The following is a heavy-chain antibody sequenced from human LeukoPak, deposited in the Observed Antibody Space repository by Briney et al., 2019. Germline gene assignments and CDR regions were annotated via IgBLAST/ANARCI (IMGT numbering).Heavy chain of an antibody. D-gene: IGHD2-2*01. CDR2: ISSSSSYI. CDR3: ARVYCSSTSCYAFDI. J-gene: IGHJ3*02. CDR1: GFTFSSYS. Sequence: GGSLRLSCAASGFTFSSYSMNWVRQAPGKGLEWVSSISSSSSYIYYADSVKGRFTISRDNAKNSLYLQMNSLRAEDTAVYYCARVYCSSTSCYAFDIWGQGTMVTVSS. V-gene: IGHV3-21*01.